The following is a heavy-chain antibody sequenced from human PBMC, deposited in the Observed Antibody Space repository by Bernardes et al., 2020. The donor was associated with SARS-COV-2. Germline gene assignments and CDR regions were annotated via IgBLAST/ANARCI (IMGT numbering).Heavy chain of an antibody. J-gene: IGHJ5*02. CDR3: ARGKILEYSSSSSWFDP. V-gene: IGHV4-34*01. Sequence: SETLSLTCAVYGGSFSGDYWSWIRQPPGKGLEWIGEINHSGSTNYNPSLKSRVTISVDTSKNQFSLKLTSVTAADTAVYYCARGKILEYSSSSSWFDPWGQGTLVTVSS. CDR2: INHSGST. D-gene: IGHD6-6*01. CDR1: GGSFSGDY.